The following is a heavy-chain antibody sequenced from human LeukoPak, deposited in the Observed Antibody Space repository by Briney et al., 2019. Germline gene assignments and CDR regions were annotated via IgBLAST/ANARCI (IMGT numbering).Heavy chain of an antibody. Sequence: SQTLSLTCIVSGDSVGSGTYCWTWLRQPAVKGLEWIGRIHTIGNTNYSPPLKSRVTISRDTSKNQFSLRLTSVTAADTAVYYCVRDWNGDYFDYWGQGTLVTVSS. CDR3: VRDWNGDYFDY. CDR1: GDSVGSGTYC. CDR2: IHTIGNT. J-gene: IGHJ4*02. D-gene: IGHD1-1*01. V-gene: IGHV4-61*02.